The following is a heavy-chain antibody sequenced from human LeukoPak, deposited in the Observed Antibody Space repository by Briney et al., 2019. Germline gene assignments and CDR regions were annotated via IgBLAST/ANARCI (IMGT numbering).Heavy chain of an antibody. J-gene: IGHJ6*03. D-gene: IGHD1-26*01. CDR1: GFTFSNFG. V-gene: IGHV3-30*02. Sequence: GGSLRLSCAASGFTFSNFGVHWVRQAPGKGLEWVAFIRYDGSNKYYADSVKGRFTISRDNSKNTLYLQMNSLRGEDTAVYYCAKDGDTMSGTYYYDMDVWGKGTTVTIS. CDR2: IRYDGSNK. CDR3: AKDGDTMSGTYYYDMDV.